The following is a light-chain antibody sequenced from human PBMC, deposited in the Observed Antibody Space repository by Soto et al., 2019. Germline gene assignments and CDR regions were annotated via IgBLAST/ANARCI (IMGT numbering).Light chain of an antibody. Sequence: EIVMTHSPATLSLSPVERATLSCRSSQSVSSSYLSWYQQKPGQAPRLLIYGASTRATGIPARFSGSGSGTDFTLTISSLQPEDFAVYYCQQRSNWPLTFGQGTRLEIK. V-gene: IGKV3D-7*01. CDR1: QSVSSSY. CDR3: QQRSNWPLT. CDR2: GAS. J-gene: IGKJ5*01.